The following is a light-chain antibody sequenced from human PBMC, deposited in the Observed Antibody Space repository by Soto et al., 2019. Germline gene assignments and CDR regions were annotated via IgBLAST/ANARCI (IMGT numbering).Light chain of an antibody. CDR2: EGS. J-gene: IGLJ1*01. CDR3: CSYAGSSTYV. Sequence: HSLLTQPASWSGSPGQSITISCTGTISDVGSYNLVSWYQQHPGKAPKLMIYEGSKRPSGVSNRFSGSKSGNTASLTISGLQAEDEADYYCCSYAGSSTYVFGTGTKVTVL. V-gene: IGLV2-23*01. CDR1: ISDVGSYNL.